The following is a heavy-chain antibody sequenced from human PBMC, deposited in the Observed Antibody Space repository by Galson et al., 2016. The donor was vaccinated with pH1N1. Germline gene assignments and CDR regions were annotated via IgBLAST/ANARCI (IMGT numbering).Heavy chain of an antibody. CDR3: ARGRRDSAYNWNLPLDY. J-gene: IGHJ4*02. V-gene: IGHV5-51*03. D-gene: IGHD1-20*01. CDR1: GYRFSTYW. Sequence: QSGAEVKKPGESLKISCSGAGYRFSTYWIGWVHQMPGQGLEWMAIIYPNTSDTKYNPSFEGQVTISADRSLRTAYLQWSSLKASDTAIYFCARGRRDSAYNWNLPLDYWGQGTLVTVSS. CDR2: IYPNTSDT.